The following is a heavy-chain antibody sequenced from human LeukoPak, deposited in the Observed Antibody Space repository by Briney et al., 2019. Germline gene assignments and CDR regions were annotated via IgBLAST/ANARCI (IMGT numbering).Heavy chain of an antibody. D-gene: IGHD6-13*01. J-gene: IGHJ5*02. CDR3: AKDLSVGRRLVPMPNWFDP. CDR1: GFTFSSYG. CDR2: ISGSGGST. Sequence: PGGSLRLSCAASGFTFSSYGMSWVRQAPGKGLEWVSAISGSGGSTYYADPVKGRFTISRDNSKNTLYLQMNSLRAEDTAVYYCAKDLSVGRRLVPMPNWFDPWGQGTLVTVSS. V-gene: IGHV3-23*01.